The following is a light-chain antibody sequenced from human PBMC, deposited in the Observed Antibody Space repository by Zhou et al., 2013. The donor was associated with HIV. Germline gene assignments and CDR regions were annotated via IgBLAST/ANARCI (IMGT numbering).Light chain of an antibody. J-gene: IGKJ2*01. CDR2: RAS. Sequence: DIQMTQSPSTLSASVGDRVTITCRASQSISSWLAWYQQKPGKAPKLLIYRASTLESGVPSRFSGSGSGTEFTLTISSLQPDDFGTYYCQQCNGYPYTFGLGDQGWRSN. CDR1: QSISSW. CDR3: QQCNGYPYT. V-gene: IGKV1-5*03.